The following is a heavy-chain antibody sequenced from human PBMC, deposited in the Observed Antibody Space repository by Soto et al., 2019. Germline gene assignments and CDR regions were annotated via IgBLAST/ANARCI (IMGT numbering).Heavy chain of an antibody. J-gene: IGHJ5*02. V-gene: IGHV5-51*01. D-gene: IGHD6-13*01. Sequence: PGQSLKLSCKGSGYSFTLYWIGWVRQMPGKGLEWMVIIYPGDSDSRYTPSLQGQFTISANRPISTAYLHWATLQASDPPRHSLARRRSPYSSSWYRRWFDPWGQGTLVTVSS. CDR2: IYPGDSDS. CDR1: GYSFTLYW. CDR3: ARRRSPYSSSWYRRWFDP.